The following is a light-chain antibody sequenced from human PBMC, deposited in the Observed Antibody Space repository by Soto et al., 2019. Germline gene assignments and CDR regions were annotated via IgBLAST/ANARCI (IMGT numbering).Light chain of an antibody. V-gene: IGKV1-17*03. CDR1: QGISKY. Sequence: DIQMTQSPSAMSGSVGDRFAITCRASQGISKYLAWFQQRPGKVPRRLVYAASSLQSGVPSRFSGSGSETEFTLTISSLQSEDLAVYYCQQYANWPKTFGQGTKVDIK. CDR2: AAS. J-gene: IGKJ1*01. CDR3: QQYANWPKT.